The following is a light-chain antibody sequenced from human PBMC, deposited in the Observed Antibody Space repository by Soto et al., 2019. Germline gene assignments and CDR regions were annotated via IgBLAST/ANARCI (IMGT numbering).Light chain of an antibody. CDR1: SSNIGAGYD. Sequence: QSVLTQPPSVSGAPGQRVTISCTGSSSNIGAGYDVHWYQQLPGTAPKLLIYGNSNRPSGVPDRFSGSKSGTSASLAITGLQAEDEADYYGQSYDSSLSARFGGGTKLTVL. V-gene: IGLV1-40*01. CDR3: QSYDSSLSAR. J-gene: IGLJ3*02. CDR2: GNS.